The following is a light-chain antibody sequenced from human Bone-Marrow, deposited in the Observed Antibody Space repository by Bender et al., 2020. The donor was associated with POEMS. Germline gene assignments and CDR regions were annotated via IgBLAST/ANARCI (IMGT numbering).Light chain of an antibody. Sequence: QSVLTQPPSVSGSPGQSVTISCTGTKNDIGGYDRVSWYRQVPDTAPRLLIYEVTYRTSGVPDRFSGSKSGNTASLTVSGLQVEDEADYYCCSYTNSGTWVFGGGTKLTVL. CDR1: KNDIGGYDR. CDR3: CSYTNSGTWV. CDR2: EVT. V-gene: IGLV2-18*02. J-gene: IGLJ3*02.